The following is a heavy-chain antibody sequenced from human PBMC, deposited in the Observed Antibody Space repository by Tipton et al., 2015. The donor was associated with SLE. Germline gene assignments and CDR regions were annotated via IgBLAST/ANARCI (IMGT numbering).Heavy chain of an antibody. CDR3: ARLGYCSGGSCCFDY. V-gene: IGHV4-39*07. CDR1: GGSISSSAYY. J-gene: IGHJ4*02. CDR2: IYYSGST. Sequence: TLSLTCAVSGGSISSSAYYWGWIRQPPGKGLEWIGTIYYSGSTYYNPSLKSRATISVDTSKNQFSLKLNSVTAADTAVYYCARLGYCSGGSCCFDYWGQGTLVTVSS. D-gene: IGHD2-15*01.